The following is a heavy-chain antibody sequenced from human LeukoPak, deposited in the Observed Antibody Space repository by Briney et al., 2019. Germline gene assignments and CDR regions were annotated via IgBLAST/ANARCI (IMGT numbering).Heavy chain of an antibody. V-gene: IGHV4-4*07. CDR1: GGSISSYY. J-gene: IGHJ4*02. CDR2: IYTSGST. D-gene: IGHD3-22*01. Sequence: PSETLSPTCTVSGGSISSYYWSWIRQPAGKGLEWIGRIYTSGSTNYNPSLKSRVTMSVDTSKNQFSLKLSSVTAADTAVYYCAREFWRAGYYDSSGYFPFDYWGQGTLVAVSS. CDR3: AREFWRAGYYDSSGYFPFDY.